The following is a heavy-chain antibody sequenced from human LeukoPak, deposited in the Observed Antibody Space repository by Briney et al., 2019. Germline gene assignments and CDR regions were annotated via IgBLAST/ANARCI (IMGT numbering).Heavy chain of an antibody. CDR3: ARVGVVPAAIPDGFDI. D-gene: IGHD2-2*01. V-gene: IGHV3-53*01. Sequence: QSGGSLRLSCAASGFTVSSNYMSWVRQAPGKGLEWVSLIYSGGVTYYADSVKGRLTISRDNSKNTLYLQMNSLTAEDTAVYYCARVGVVPAAIPDGFDIWGQGTMVTVSS. CDR2: IYSGGVT. CDR1: GFTVSSNY. J-gene: IGHJ3*02.